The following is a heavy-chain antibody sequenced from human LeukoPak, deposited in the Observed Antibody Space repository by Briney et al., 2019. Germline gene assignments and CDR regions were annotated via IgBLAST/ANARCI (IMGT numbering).Heavy chain of an antibody. CDR3: ARDGVLLWSGELSAYFQH. Sequence: SETLSLTCTVSGYSISSGYYWGWIRQPPGKGLEWIGSIYHSGSTYYNPSLKSRVTISVDTSKNQFSLKLSSVTAADTAVYYCARDGVLLWSGELSAYFQHWGQGTLVTVSS. J-gene: IGHJ1*01. D-gene: IGHD3-10*01. CDR2: IYHSGST. V-gene: IGHV4-38-2*02. CDR1: GYSISSGYY.